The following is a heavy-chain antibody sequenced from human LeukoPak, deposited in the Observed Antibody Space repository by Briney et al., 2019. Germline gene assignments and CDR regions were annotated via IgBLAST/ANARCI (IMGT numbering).Heavy chain of an antibody. CDR1: GGSISSSSYY. J-gene: IGHJ4*02. D-gene: IGHD3-22*01. V-gene: IGHV4-39*01. CDR3: ARLAYYYDSSGYYTPVDY. CDR2: IYYSGST. Sequence: SETLSLTCTVSGGSISSSSYYCGWIRQPPGKGLEWIGSIYYSGSTYYNPSLKSRVTISVDTSKNQFSLKLSSVTAADTAVYYCARLAYYYDSSGYYTPVDYWGQGTLVTVSS.